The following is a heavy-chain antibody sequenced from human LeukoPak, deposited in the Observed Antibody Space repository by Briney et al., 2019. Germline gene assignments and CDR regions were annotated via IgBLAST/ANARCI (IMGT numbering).Heavy chain of an antibody. Sequence: GGSVRLSCVGSGFSFSNSGMHWVRQAPGKGLEWVAFMPYDGGDKYYADSVKGRLTISRDNSKNTLYLQMNSLRAEDTAVYYCAKDRRLSGWYFDTWGQGTLVTVSS. CDR3: AKDRRLSGWYFDT. CDR1: GFSFSNSG. CDR2: MPYDGGDK. D-gene: IGHD6-19*01. V-gene: IGHV3-30*02. J-gene: IGHJ4*02.